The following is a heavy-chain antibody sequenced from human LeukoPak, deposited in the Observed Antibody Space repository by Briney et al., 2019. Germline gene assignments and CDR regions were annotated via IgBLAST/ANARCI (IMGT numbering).Heavy chain of an antibody. CDR1: GASFSSSTYY. J-gene: IGHJ4*02. Sequence: PSETLSLTCTVSGASFSSSTYYWGWIRQHPGKGLEWIGSVYYSGSTYYNPSLKSRVTMSVDTSKNQFSLKLSSVTAADTAVYYCARHAGGISATGTRPFDYWGQGTLVTVSS. V-gene: IGHV4-39*01. CDR2: VYYSGST. CDR3: ARHAGGISATGTRPFDY. D-gene: IGHD6-13*01.